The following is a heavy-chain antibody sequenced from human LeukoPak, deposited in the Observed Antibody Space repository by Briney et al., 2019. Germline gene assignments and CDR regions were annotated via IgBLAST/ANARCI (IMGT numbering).Heavy chain of an antibody. Sequence: GASVKVSCKASGYTFTSCGISWVRQAPGQGLEWMGWISAYNGNTNYAQKLQGRVTMTTDTSTSTAYMELGSLRSDDTAVYYCARGSGRNGYNTDAFDIWGQGTMVTVSS. J-gene: IGHJ3*02. CDR1: GYTFTSCG. D-gene: IGHD5-24*01. V-gene: IGHV1-18*01. CDR3: ARGSGRNGYNTDAFDI. CDR2: ISAYNGNT.